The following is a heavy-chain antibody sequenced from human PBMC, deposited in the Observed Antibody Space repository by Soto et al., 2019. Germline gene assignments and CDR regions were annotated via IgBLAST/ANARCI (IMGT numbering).Heavy chain of an antibody. J-gene: IGHJ4*02. CDR1: GFTFNNYG. D-gene: IGHD5-18*01. CDR2: ILGDGSST. V-gene: IGHV3-30*18. CDR3: VKGSYNSRWPNFDY. Sequence: PGGSLRLTCEASGFTFNNYGIHWVRQAPCKGLEWVAVILGDGSSTDYAASVKGRFTISRDNSRSTLFLQMTNLRADDSAVYHWVKGSYNSRWPNFDYWGQGALVPVSS.